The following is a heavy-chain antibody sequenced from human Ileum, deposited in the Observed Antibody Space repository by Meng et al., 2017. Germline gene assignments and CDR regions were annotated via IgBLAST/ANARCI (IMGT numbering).Heavy chain of an antibody. D-gene: IGHD3-10*01. CDR3: ARNYYGSGSYSIYYYYGMDV. V-gene: IGHV4-61*01. CDR2: IYYSGST. CDR1: GGSVSSGSYY. Sequence: GSLRLSCTVSGGSVSSGSYYWSWIRQPPGKGLEWIGYIYYSGSTNYNPSLKSRVTISVDTSKNQFSLKLSSVTAADTAVYYCARNYYGSGSYSIYYYYGMDVWGQGTTVTVSS. J-gene: IGHJ6*02.